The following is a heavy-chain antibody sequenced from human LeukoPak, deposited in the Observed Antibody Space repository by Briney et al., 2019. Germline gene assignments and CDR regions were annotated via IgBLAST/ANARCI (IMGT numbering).Heavy chain of an antibody. CDR1: GGSFSGYY. V-gene: IGHV4-34*01. J-gene: IGHJ3*02. CDR2: INHSGST. CDR3: ARGRKVVAAWDAFDI. Sequence: SETLSLTCAVYGGSFSGYYWSWIRQPPGKWLEWIGEINHSGSTNYNPSLKSRVTISVDTSKNQFSLKLSSVTAADTAVYYCARGRKVVAAWDAFDIWGQGTMVPVSS. D-gene: IGHD2-15*01.